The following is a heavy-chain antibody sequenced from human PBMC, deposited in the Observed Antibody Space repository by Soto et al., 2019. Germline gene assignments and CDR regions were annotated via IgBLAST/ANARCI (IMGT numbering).Heavy chain of an antibody. CDR1: GGTFSSYA. Sequence: KVSCKASGGTFSSYAISWVRQAPGQGLEWMGGIIPISGTANYAQKFQGRVTITADESTSTAYMELSSLRSEDTAVYYCARLNVGSSLYYGMDVWGQGTTVTVSS. D-gene: IGHD6-6*01. V-gene: IGHV1-69*01. CDR2: IIPISGTA. CDR3: ARLNVGSSLYYGMDV. J-gene: IGHJ6*02.